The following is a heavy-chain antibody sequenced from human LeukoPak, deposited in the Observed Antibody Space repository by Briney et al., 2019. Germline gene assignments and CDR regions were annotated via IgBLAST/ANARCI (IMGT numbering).Heavy chain of an antibody. J-gene: IGHJ6*03. CDR3: ARDESCSSTTCFYPYYMDV. Sequence: ASVKVSCKASGYTFTGYYMHWVRQAPGQGLEWMGWINPNSGGTNYAQKFQGRVTMTWDTSISTAYMELSRLRSDDTAVYYCARDESCSSTTCFYPYYMDVWGKGTTVTVSS. V-gene: IGHV1-2*02. CDR1: GYTFTGYY. D-gene: IGHD2-2*01. CDR2: INPNSGGT.